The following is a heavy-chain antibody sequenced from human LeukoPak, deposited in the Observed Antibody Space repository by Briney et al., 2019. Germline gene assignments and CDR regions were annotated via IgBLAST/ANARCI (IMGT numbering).Heavy chain of an antibody. CDR3: ARRLGATQPYFDF. J-gene: IGHJ4*02. V-gene: IGHV5-51*01. Sequence: GESLKISCKASGYRSTSYWIGWVRQMPGKGLECMGIIHPGDSGTRYSPSFQGQVTISADKSISTAYLQWSGLKASDTAMYYCARRLGATQPYFDFWGQGALVTVSS. CDR2: IHPGDSGT. CDR1: GYRSTSYW. D-gene: IGHD1-26*01.